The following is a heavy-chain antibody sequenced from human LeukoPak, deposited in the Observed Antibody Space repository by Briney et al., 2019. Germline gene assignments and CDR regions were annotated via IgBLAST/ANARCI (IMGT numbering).Heavy chain of an antibody. V-gene: IGHV3-23*01. CDR3: AKDRPEYSGSWYQGGWYFDY. Sequence: QPGGTLRLSCAASGFTFSSYGMSWVRQAPGKGLEWVSAISGSGGSTYYADSVKGRFTISRDNSKNSLYLQMNSLRAEDTAVYYCAKDRPEYSGSWYQGGWYFDYWGQGTLVTVSS. CDR1: GFTFSSYG. CDR2: ISGSGGST. D-gene: IGHD6-13*01. J-gene: IGHJ4*02.